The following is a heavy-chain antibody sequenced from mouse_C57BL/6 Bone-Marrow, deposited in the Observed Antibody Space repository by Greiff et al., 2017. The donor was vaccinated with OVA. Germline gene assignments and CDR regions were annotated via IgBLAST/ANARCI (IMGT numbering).Heavy chain of an antibody. CDR2: GQGLEWIG. Sequence: VQLQQSGPELARPWASVKISCQAFYTFSRRVHFAIRDTNYWMQWVKQRPGQGLEWIGWIDPENGDTESASKFQGKATITADTSSNTAYLQLSSLTSEDTAVYYCTTYYYGRRRDWYFDVWGTGTTVTVSA. V-gene: IGHV14-4*01. J-gene: IGHJ1*03. CDR3: SEDTAVYYCTTYYYGRRRDWYFDV. D-gene: IGHD1-1*01. CDR1: QAFYTFSRRVH.